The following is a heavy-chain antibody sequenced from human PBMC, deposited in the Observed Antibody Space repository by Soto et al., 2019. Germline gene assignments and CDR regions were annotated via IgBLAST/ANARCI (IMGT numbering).Heavy chain of an antibody. J-gene: IGHJ4*02. CDR2: ISYTGST. D-gene: IGHD3-3*01. CDR1: GDSISSYY. CDR3: ASHGSGYYGWYDC. Sequence: QVQLQESGPGLVKPSETLSLTCTVSGDSISSYYLTWIRQSPGKGLEWIGYISYTGSTSYNPSLKSRVTVSVETSKSQFSLNLKSVTAADTAVYYCASHGSGYYGWYDCWGQGTLVTVSS. V-gene: IGHV4-59*01.